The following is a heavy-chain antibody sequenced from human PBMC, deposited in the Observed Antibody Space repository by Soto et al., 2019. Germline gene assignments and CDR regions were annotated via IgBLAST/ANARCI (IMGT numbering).Heavy chain of an antibody. Sequence: EVQLLESGGGLVQPGGSLRLSCEASGFTFGSYDMTWVRQAPGQGLEWVSSISSSTGGTFYAGSVAGRFTISRDNFKNTLYLQMNIRKAEDTALYRCAKVRLSTTGVPYWGQRTLVTVSS. V-gene: IGHV3-23*01. CDR1: GFTFGSYD. CDR3: AKVRLSTTGVPY. J-gene: IGHJ4*02. CDR2: ISSSTGGT. D-gene: IGHD1-1*01.